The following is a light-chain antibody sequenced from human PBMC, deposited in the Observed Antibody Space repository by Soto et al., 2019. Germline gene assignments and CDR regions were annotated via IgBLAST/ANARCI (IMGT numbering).Light chain of an antibody. CDR2: WAS. Sequence: DIVMTQSPDSLAVSLGERATINCKSSQSVLYSSNNKNYLAWYQQKPGQPPKLLIYWASTRESGVPDRFSGSGSGTDFTLTISSLQAEDVAVYYCQPYYSHHPTFGGGTKVVLK. CDR3: QPYYSHHPT. V-gene: IGKV4-1*01. J-gene: IGKJ4*02. CDR1: QSVLYSSNNKNY.